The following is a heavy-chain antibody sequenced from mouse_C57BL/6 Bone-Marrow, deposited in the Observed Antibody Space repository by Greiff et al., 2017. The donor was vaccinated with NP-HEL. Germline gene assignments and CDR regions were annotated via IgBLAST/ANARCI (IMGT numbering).Heavy chain of an antibody. CDR2: INPYNGGT. Sequence: EVQLQQSGPVLVKPGASVKMSCKASGYTFTDYYMNWVKQSHGKSLEWIGVINPYNGGTSYNQKFKGKATLTVDKSSSTAYMELHSLTSEDSAVYYCARGGVRYAMDYWGQGTSVTVSS. J-gene: IGHJ4*01. CDR1: GYTFTDYY. CDR3: ARGGVRYAMDY. D-gene: IGHD2-14*01. V-gene: IGHV1-19*01.